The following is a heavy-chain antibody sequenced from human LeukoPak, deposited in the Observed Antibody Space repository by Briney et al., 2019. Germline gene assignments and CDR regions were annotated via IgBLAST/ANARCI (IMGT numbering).Heavy chain of an antibody. D-gene: IGHD3-22*01. V-gene: IGHV3-23*01. CDR2: ISGSGLTT. CDR3: ARLLAGSGYARDAFDI. J-gene: IGHJ3*02. CDR1: GFTFDSYA. Sequence: GESLRLSCAASGFTFDSYAMTWVRQTPGKGLQWVSTISGSGLTTYYADSVTGRFTISRDNSKNTLYLQMNSLRAEDTAVYYCARLLAGSGYARDAFDIWGQGTMVTVSS.